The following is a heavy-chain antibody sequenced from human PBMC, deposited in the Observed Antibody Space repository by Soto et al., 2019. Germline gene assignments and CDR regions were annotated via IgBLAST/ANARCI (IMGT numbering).Heavy chain of an antibody. CDR2: IYYSGST. J-gene: IGHJ4*02. CDR1: GGSISSSGYY. Sequence: SETLSLTCAVSGGSISSSGYYCGWIRQPPGKGLEWIGSIYYSGSTSYNPSLKSRVTISVDKSKNQFSLKLSSVTAADTAVYYCARVYYDFWSGYYIDYWGQGTLVTVSS. CDR3: ARVYYDFWSGYYIDY. D-gene: IGHD3-3*01. V-gene: IGHV4-39*07.